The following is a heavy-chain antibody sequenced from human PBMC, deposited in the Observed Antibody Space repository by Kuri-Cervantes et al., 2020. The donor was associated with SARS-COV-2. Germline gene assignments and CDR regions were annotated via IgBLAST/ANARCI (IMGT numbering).Heavy chain of an antibody. CDR1: GFTFGSYG. Sequence: GESLKISCAASGFTFGSYGMHWVRQAPGKGLEWVANIKQDGSEKYYVDSVKGRFTISRDNAKNSLYLQMNSLRAEDTAVYYCARDEEGSSWSSYYYYYGMDVWGQGTTVTVSS. V-gene: IGHV3-7*03. CDR3: ARDEEGSSWSSYYYYYGMDV. D-gene: IGHD6-13*01. J-gene: IGHJ6*02. CDR2: IKQDGSEK.